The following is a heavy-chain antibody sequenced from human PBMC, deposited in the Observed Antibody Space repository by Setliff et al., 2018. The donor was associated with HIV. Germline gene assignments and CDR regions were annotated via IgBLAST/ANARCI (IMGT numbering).Heavy chain of an antibody. D-gene: IGHD3-3*01. CDR3: ARVRLYNTALDY. CDR2: ISYDGNRK. J-gene: IGHJ4*02. CDR1: GFTFSNYA. Sequence: GGSLRLSCAGSGFTFSNYAMNWVRQAPGKGLEWVAVISYDGNRKYYADSVKGRFTVSRDTSKNTLFLQMNSLRPEDTAVYYCARVRLYNTALDYWGQGTLVTVSS. V-gene: IGHV3-30*14.